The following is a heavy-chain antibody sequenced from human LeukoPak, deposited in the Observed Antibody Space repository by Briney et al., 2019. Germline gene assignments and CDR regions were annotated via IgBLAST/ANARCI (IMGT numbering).Heavy chain of an antibody. D-gene: IGHD2-2*03. J-gene: IGHJ6*02. CDR2: IESDGTRT. CDR3: VRGGHKLDIETSRYYYGLDV. V-gene: IGHV3-74*03. CDR1: GITLSDYW. Sequence: GGSLRLSCAGSGITLSDYWMYWVRQGPGKGLVHVSRIESDGTRTVYADSVKGRFTISRDNAKNTMYLQMNSLRAEDTAVYYCVRGGHKLDIETSRYYYGLDVWGQGTTVTVSS.